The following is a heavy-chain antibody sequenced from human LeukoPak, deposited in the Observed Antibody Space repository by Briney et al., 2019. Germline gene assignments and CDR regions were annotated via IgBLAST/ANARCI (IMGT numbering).Heavy chain of an antibody. Sequence: ASVKVSCKASGYTFTSYAMNWVRQAPGQGLEWMGWINTNTGNPTYAQGFTGRFVFSLDTSVSTAYLQISSLKAEDTAVYYCARLDGLVPAAIVDNWSDPWGQGTLVTVSS. CDR2: INTNTGNP. V-gene: IGHV7-4-1*02. J-gene: IGHJ5*02. CDR1: GYTFTSYA. D-gene: IGHD2-2*02. CDR3: ARLDGLVPAAIVDNWSDP.